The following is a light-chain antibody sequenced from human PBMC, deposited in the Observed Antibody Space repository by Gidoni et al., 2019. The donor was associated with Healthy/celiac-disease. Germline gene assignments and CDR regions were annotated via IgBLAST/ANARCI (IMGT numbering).Light chain of an antibody. J-gene: IGKJ5*01. Sequence: DIQLTQSPSFLSASVGDRVTITCRSRQGISSYLDWYQQKPGTAPKLLIYSASTLQSGVPSTFSGSGSATGFTLTISSLQPEDFASDYCQQHNSYRSLTFGQGTRLEIK. CDR3: QQHNSYRSLT. CDR1: QGISSY. V-gene: IGKV1-9*01. CDR2: SAS.